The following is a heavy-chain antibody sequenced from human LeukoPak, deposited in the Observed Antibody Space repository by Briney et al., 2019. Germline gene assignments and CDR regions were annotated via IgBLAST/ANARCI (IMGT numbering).Heavy chain of an antibody. J-gene: IGHJ3*02. CDR2: ISDSGST. Sequence: SETLSLTCTVSDGSISSYYWSWIRQPPGKGLEWIRHISDSGSTNYNPSLKSRLTISVDTSKNQFSLKLSSVTAADTAVYYCARASSGYQGAFDIWAQGTMVTVSS. V-gene: IGHV4-59*01. D-gene: IGHD3-22*01. CDR3: ARASSGYQGAFDI. CDR1: DGSISSYY.